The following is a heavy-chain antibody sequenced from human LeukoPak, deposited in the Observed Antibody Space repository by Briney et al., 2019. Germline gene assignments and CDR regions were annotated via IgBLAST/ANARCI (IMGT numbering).Heavy chain of an antibody. J-gene: IGHJ4*02. CDR1: GFTFSSYA. V-gene: IGHV3-33*08. Sequence: PGGSLRLSCAASGFTFSSYAMHWVRQAPDKGLELVAVIWYDGSNKYYADSVKGRFTISRDNSKNTLYLQMNSLRAEDTAVYYCARDHSSGWYSDYFDYWGQGTLVTVSS. CDR3: ARDHSSGWYSDYFDY. CDR2: IWYDGSNK. D-gene: IGHD6-19*01.